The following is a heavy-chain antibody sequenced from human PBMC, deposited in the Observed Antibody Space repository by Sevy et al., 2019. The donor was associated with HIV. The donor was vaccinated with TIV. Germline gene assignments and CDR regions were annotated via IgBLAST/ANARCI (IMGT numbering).Heavy chain of an antibody. Sequence: ASVKVSCKISGYTFTTYHITWVRQAPGQGPECMGRISPHNGDTNYAPKFQGRVTMITDKSTSTAYMELRSLRSDDTAVYYCARAHCSGGRCYSLAYWGQGTLVTVCS. V-gene: IGHV1-18*01. CDR2: ISPHNGDT. CDR1: GYTFTTYH. D-gene: IGHD2-15*01. CDR3: ARAHCSGGRCYSLAY. J-gene: IGHJ4*02.